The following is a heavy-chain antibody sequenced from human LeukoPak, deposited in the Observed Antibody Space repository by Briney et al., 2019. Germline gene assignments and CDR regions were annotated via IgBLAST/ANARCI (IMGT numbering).Heavy chain of an antibody. CDR3: AKILGSYWTPGYDY. Sequence: GGSLRLSCAASGFTFSSYEMNWVRQAPGKGLEWVSYISSSGTTIYYADSVKGRFTISRDNSKNTLYLQMNSLRAEDTAVYYCAKILGSYWTPGYDYWGQGTLVTVSS. D-gene: IGHD1-26*01. CDR1: GFTFSSYE. CDR2: ISSSGTTI. V-gene: IGHV3-48*03. J-gene: IGHJ4*02.